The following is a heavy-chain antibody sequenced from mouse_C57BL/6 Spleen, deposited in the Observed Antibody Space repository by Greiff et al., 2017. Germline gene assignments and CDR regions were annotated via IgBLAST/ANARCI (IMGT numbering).Heavy chain of an antibody. CDR3: ARGATVVATGYFDV. V-gene: IGHV14-2*01. CDR2: IDPEDGET. CDR1: GFNIKDYY. Sequence: VHVKQSGAELVKPGASVKLSCTASGFNIKDYYMHWVKQRTEQGLEWIGRIDPEDGETKYAPTFQGKATITADTSSNTAYLQLSSLTSEDTAVYDCARGATVVATGYFDVWGTGTTVTVSS. D-gene: IGHD1-1*01. J-gene: IGHJ1*03.